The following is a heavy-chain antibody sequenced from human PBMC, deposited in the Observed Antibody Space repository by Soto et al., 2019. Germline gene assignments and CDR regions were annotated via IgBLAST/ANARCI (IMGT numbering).Heavy chain of an antibody. Sequence: ASVKVSCKASGYTFTGYYMHWVRQAPGQGLEWMGWINPNSGGTNYAQKFQGGVTMTRDTSISTAYMELSRLRSDDTAVYYCARGSGMVTIFGVVINDQMGRFYYFDYWGQGTLVTVSS. D-gene: IGHD3-3*01. J-gene: IGHJ4*02. CDR2: INPNSGGT. CDR1: GYTFTGYY. CDR3: ARGSGMVTIFGVVINDQMGRFYYFDY. V-gene: IGHV1-2*02.